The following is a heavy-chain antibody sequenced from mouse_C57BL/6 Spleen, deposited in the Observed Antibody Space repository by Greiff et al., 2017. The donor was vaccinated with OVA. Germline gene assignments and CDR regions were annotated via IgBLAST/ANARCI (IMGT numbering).Heavy chain of an antibody. CDR1: GYTFTDYE. V-gene: IGHV1-15*01. Sequence: QVQLQQSGAELVRPGASVTLSCKASGYTFTDYEMHWVKQTPVHGLEWIGAIDPETGGTAYNQKFKGKAILTADKSSSTAYMELRSLTSEDSAVYYCTRSRTGTRYCDDWGQGTTLTVSS. CDR2: IDPETGGT. J-gene: IGHJ2*01. D-gene: IGHD4-1*01. CDR3: TRSRTGTRYCDD.